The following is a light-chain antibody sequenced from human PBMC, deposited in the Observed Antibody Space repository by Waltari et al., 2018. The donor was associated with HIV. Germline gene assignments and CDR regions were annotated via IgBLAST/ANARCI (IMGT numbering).Light chain of an antibody. J-gene: IGLJ2*01. CDR3: QSYDSNYVV. V-gene: IGLV6-57*04. CDR1: SGSIGFNF. Sequence: FMLTQPHSVSESPGEPVTIYCTRSSGSIGFNFVQWYQQRPGSAPTTVIYEDDRRPSGVPDRFSGSIDRSSNSASLTISGLEPEDEADYYCQSYDSNYVVFGGGTKLTVL. CDR2: EDD.